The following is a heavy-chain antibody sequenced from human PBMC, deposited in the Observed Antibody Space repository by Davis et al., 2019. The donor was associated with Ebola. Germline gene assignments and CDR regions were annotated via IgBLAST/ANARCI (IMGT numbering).Heavy chain of an antibody. D-gene: IGHD6-19*01. Sequence: GGSLRLSCAASGFTFSSYGMSWVRQAPGKGLEWVSGIGVSGGTTYADSVKGRFTISRDNSQNTLYLQMTGLRAEDTAIYYCAKGPTRSGYYWGQGTLVTVSS. CDR3: AKGPTRSGYY. CDR1: GFTFSSYG. CDR2: IGVSGGTT. V-gene: IGHV3-23*01. J-gene: IGHJ4*02.